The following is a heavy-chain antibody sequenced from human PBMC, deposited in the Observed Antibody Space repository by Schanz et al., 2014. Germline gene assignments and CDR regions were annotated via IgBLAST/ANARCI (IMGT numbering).Heavy chain of an antibody. CDR2: TGSGGGT. V-gene: IGHV3-53*01. Sequence: DVQLVDSGGGLVQPGGSLRLSCAASGFTVSNSYIHWVRQAPGKGLEWVSSLTGSGGGTYYADSVRGRFAISRDNSKNTLYLQMNSLRAEDTAVYYCARPSDSSWYMDVWGKGTTDTVSS. CDR1: GFTVSNSY. CDR3: ARPSDSSWYMDV. J-gene: IGHJ6*03. D-gene: IGHD2-21*02.